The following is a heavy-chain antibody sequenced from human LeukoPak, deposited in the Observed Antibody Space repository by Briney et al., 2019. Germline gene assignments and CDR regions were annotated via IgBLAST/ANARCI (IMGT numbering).Heavy chain of an antibody. CDR2: IYHSGST. J-gene: IGHJ4*02. D-gene: IGHD2-21*02. V-gene: IGHV4-30-2*01. CDR3: ARASKTDLLDY. CDR1: GGSISSGGYS. Sequence: SETLSLTCAVSGGSISSGGYSWSWIRQPPGKGLEWIGYIYHSGSTYYNPSLKSRVTISVDRSKNQFSLKLSSVTAADTAVYYCARASKTDLLDYWGQGTLVTVSS.